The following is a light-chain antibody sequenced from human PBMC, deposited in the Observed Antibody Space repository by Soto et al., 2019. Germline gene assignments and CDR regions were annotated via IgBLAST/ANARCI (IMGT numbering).Light chain of an antibody. CDR3: QQDNSYPYI. Sequence: DIQMTQSPSTLSASVGDRVTITCRASQSISNWLAWCQQKPGEAPKPLMYKVSRLESGVPSRFSGSGAGTEFTLTVSSLQPDDFACYYCQQDNSYPYIFGQGTKLE. CDR1: QSISNW. V-gene: IGKV1-5*03. J-gene: IGKJ2*01. CDR2: KVS.